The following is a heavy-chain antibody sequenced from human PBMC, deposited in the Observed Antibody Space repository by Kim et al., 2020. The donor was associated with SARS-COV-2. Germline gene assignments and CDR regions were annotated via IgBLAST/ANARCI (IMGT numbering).Heavy chain of an antibody. D-gene: IGHD2-21*02. CDR2: IYYSGST. J-gene: IGHJ4*02. CDR3: ARGGAYCGGDCYFDY. V-gene: IGHV4-59*01. Sequence: SETLSLTCTVSGGSISSYYWSWIRQPPGKGLEWIGYIYYSGSTNYNPSLKSRVTISVDTSKNQFSLKLSSVTAADTAVYYCARGGAYCGGDCYFDYWGQG. CDR1: GGSISSYY.